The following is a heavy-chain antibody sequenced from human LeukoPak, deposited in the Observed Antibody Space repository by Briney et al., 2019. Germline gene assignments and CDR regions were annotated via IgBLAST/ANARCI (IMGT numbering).Heavy chain of an antibody. J-gene: IGHJ6*03. CDR2: ITSSSSYA. D-gene: IGHD5-12*01. V-gene: IGHV3-21*01. Sequence: GGSLRLSCEASGFTFSTYNMNWVRQAPGKRLEWVSSITSSSSYAFYADSVKGRFTISRDNAKNSLYLQMNNLRAEDTAVYYCARDPYSGHYGNDYYYYMDVWGKGTTVTVSS. CDR1: GFTFSTYN. CDR3: ARDPYSGHYGNDYYYYMDV.